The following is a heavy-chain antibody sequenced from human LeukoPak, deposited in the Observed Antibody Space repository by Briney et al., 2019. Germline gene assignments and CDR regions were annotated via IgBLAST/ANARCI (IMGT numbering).Heavy chain of an antibody. CDR1: GFTFSSYA. CDR2: ISYDGSNK. V-gene: IGHV3-30*04. Sequence: GGSLRLSCAASGFTFSSYAMHWVRQAPGKGLEWVAVISYDGSNKYYADSVKGRFTISRDNSKNTLYLQMNSLRAEDTAVYYCARDREWLVLGYFDYWGQGTLVTVSS. CDR3: ARDREWLVLGYFDY. D-gene: IGHD6-19*01. J-gene: IGHJ4*02.